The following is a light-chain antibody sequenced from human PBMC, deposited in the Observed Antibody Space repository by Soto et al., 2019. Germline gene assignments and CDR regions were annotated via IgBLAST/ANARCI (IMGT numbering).Light chain of an antibody. Sequence: DIQMTPSPSSLSASVGDRVTITCRASQSISIYLNWYHQKPGKAPKLLIYAASSLQSGVTSRFSGSGSGTDFTITISSLQPEDSATYFCQQSYSAPRTFGQGTKLEIK. J-gene: IGKJ2*01. V-gene: IGKV1-39*01. CDR2: AAS. CDR3: QQSYSAPRT. CDR1: QSISIY.